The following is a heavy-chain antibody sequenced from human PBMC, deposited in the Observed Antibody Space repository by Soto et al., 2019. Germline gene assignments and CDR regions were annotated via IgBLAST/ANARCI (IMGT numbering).Heavy chain of an antibody. CDR1: GFTFSSYT. J-gene: IGHJ4*02. CDR3: AKDKVCSGGSCYYDY. CDR2: INGGGGST. Sequence: EVQLLEAGGDLIQPGGSLRLSCAASGFTFSSYTMTWVRQAPGKGLEWVSAINGGGGSTYYADSVKGRFTISRDNSKDPLYLQMNSLRAEDTAVYYCAKDKVCSGGSCYYDYWGQGTRVTVSS. D-gene: IGHD2-15*01. V-gene: IGHV3-23*01.